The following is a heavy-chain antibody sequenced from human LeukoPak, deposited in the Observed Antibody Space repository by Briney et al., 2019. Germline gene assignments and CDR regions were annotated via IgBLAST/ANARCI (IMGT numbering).Heavy chain of an antibody. CDR1: GFTFSRYW. J-gene: IGHJ4*02. V-gene: IGHV3-74*01. D-gene: IGHD3-22*01. Sequence: GGSLRLSCAASGFTFSRYWMHWVRQAPGKGPVWVSRIRSDGSSTDYADSVKGRFTISRDNAKNTLYLHMNSLRAEDTAVYYCAREQGYYSVPGYWGQGTQVTVSS. CDR2: IRSDGSST. CDR3: AREQGYYSVPGY.